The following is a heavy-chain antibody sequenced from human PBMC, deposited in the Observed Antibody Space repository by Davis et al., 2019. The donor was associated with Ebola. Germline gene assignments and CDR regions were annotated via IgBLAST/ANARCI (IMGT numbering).Heavy chain of an antibody. J-gene: IGHJ6*04. Sequence: GGSLRLSCAASGFTFSSYAMTWARQAPGKGLEWVSAVTSSGGGTYYADSVKGRFTISRDNSKNTLYLQMTSLRVDDTAVYYCAKGGSGWPSDYSYGMGVWGKGTTVIVSS. V-gene: IGHV3-23*01. CDR3: AKGGSGWPSDYSYGMGV. CDR2: VTSSGGGT. CDR1: GFTFSSYA. D-gene: IGHD6-19*01.